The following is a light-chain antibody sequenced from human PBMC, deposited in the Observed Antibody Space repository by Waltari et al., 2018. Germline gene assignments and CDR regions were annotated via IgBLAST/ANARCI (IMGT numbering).Light chain of an antibody. Sequence: QSVLTQPPSVSGAPGQRVTISCTGSSSNIGAGFAVHWYQQLPGTAPKLLIYGNNNRPSGVPERFSGSKSGTSASLAITGLQAEDEADYYCQSYGSDWVFGGGTKLTVL. J-gene: IGLJ3*02. CDR1: SSNIGAGFA. CDR2: GNN. CDR3: QSYGSDWV. V-gene: IGLV1-40*01.